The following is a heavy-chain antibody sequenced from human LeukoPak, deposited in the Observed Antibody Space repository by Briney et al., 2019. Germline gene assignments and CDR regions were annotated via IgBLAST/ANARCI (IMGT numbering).Heavy chain of an antibody. CDR1: GFTFSSYA. J-gene: IGHJ4*02. CDR3: ARRYSSGWYSDY. D-gene: IGHD6-19*01. CDR2: ISYDGSNK. Sequence: GGSLRLSCAASGFTFSSYAMHWVRQAPGKGLEWVAVISYDGSNKYYADSVKGRFTISRDNSKNTLYLQMNSLRAEDTAVYYCARRYSSGWYSDYWGQGTLVTVSS. V-gene: IGHV3-30-3*01.